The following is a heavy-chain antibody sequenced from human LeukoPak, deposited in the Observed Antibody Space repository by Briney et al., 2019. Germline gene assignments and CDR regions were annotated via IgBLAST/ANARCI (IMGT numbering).Heavy chain of an antibody. CDR3: ARSLPNTYYYGSGSYRDNWFDP. V-gene: IGHV4-59*01. Sequence: PSETLSLTCTVSGGSISSYYWSWIRQPPGKGLEWIGYIYYSGSTNYNPSLKSRVTISVDTSKNQFSLKLSSVTAADTAVYYCARSLPNTYYYGSGSYRDNWFDPWGQGTLVTVSS. J-gene: IGHJ5*02. CDR1: GGSISSYY. CDR2: IYYSGST. D-gene: IGHD3-10*01.